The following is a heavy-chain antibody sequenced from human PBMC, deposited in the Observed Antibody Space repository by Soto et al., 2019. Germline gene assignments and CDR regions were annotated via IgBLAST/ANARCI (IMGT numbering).Heavy chain of an antibody. CDR1: GFTFSSYW. CDR3: AREGEGGEYSGMDYGKDG. D-gene: IGHD4-17*01. Sequence: GGSLRLSCAASGFTFSSYWMSWVRQAPGKGLEWVANIKQDGSEKYYVDSVKGRFTITRDNAKNSQYLQMNSLRAEDTAGNYCAREGEGGEYSGMDYGKDGWGQGTTVTGSS. V-gene: IGHV3-7*01. J-gene: IGHJ6*02. CDR2: IKQDGSEK.